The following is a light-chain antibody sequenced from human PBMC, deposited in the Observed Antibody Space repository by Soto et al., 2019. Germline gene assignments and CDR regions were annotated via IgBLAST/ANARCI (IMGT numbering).Light chain of an antibody. V-gene: IGKV3-20*01. CDR1: QTVRNNY. J-gene: IGKJ4*01. CDR3: QQFSSYPLT. CDR2: DAS. Sequence: EFVFAQSPCTLSLSPRERSTLSCGASQTVRNNYLAWYQQKPGQAPRLLIYDASSRATGIPDRFSGGGSGTDFTLTISRLEPEDFAVYYCQQFSSYPLTFGGGTKVDIK.